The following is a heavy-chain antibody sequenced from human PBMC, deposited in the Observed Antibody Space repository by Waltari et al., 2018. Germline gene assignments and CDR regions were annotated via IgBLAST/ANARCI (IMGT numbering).Heavy chain of an antibody. V-gene: IGHV4-59*01. CDR1: GGSISSYY. CDR2: IYYSGRT. J-gene: IGHJ2*01. D-gene: IGHD4-17*01. CDR3: ARVSYGDDYWYFDL. Sequence: QVQLQESGPGLVKPSETLSLTCTVSGGSISSYYWSWIRQPPGKGLEWIGYIYYSGRTNYNPSLKSRVTISVDTSKNQFSLKLSSVTAADTAVYYCARVSYGDDYWYFDLWGRGTLVTVSS.